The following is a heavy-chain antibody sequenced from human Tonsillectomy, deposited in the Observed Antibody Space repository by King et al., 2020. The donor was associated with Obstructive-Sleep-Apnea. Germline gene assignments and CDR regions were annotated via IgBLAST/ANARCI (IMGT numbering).Heavy chain of an antibody. CDR2: IYYSGST. CDR1: GGSISSSAYY. D-gene: IGHD2-2*01. V-gene: IGHV4-39*07. J-gene: IGHJ3*02. Sequence: PLQESGPGLVKPSETLSLTCTVSGGSISSSAYYWGWIRQPPGKGLEWIGSIYYSGSTSYNPSLKSRVTISVDTSKNQFSLKLSSVTAADTAVYYCAIDQGGYCSSTTCYDAFDIWGQGTMVTVSS. CDR3: AIDQGGYCSSTTCYDAFDI.